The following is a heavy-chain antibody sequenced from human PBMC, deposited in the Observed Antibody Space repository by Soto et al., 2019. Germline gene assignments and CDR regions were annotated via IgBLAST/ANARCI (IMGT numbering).Heavy chain of an antibody. CDR3: ARISDVDPYGYVNGGLDV. Sequence: QVQLQQSGPGLVKPSETLSLTCSVSGGSIRSYYWSWIRQSPEKGLEWIGYFYHSGNSNYNPSLKSRVIISVDTSKNQLSLCLRSVTAADTAVYFCARISDVDPYGYVNGGLDVWGKGTTVTVSS. CDR1: GGSIRSYY. CDR2: FYHSGNS. V-gene: IGHV4-59*01. D-gene: IGHD5-18*01. J-gene: IGHJ6*04.